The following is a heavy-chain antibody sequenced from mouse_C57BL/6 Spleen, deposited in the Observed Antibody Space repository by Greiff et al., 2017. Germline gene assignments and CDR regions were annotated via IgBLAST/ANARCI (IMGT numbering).Heavy chain of an antibody. D-gene: IGHD1-1*01. V-gene: IGHV1-82*01. Sequence: QVQLQQSGPELVKPGASVKISCKASGYAFSSSWMNWVKQRPGKGLEWIGRIYPGDGDTNYNGKFKGKATLTADKSSSTAYMQLSSLTSEDSAVYFCARDLATVVPFDYWGQGTTLTVSS. J-gene: IGHJ2*01. CDR1: GYAFSSSW. CDR3: ARDLATVVPFDY. CDR2: IYPGDGDT.